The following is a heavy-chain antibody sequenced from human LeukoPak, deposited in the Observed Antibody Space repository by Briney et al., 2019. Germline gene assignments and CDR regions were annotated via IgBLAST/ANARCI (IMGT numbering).Heavy chain of an antibody. D-gene: IGHD2-2*01. V-gene: IGHV4-59*08. CDR2: IYYSGST. Sequence: SETLSLTCTVSSGSISSYYWSWIRQPPGKGLEWIGYIYYSGSTNYNPSLKSRVTISVDTSKNQFSLKLSSVTAADTAVYYCARHYDFGDIVVVPAAGGGDAFDIWGQGTMVTVSS. CDR3: ARHYDFGDIVVVPAAGGGDAFDI. J-gene: IGHJ3*02. CDR1: SGSISSYY.